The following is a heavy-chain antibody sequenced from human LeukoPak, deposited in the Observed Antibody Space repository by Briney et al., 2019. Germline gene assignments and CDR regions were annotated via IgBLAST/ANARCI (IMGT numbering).Heavy chain of an antibody. V-gene: IGHV3-21*01. J-gene: IGHJ4*02. CDR3: ARVEMVAAAGKVDY. Sequence: SGGSLRLSCAASGFTFSSYSMNWVRQAPGKGLEWVSSISSSSSYIYYADSVKGRFTISRDNAKNSLYLQMNSLRAEDTAVYYCARVEMVAAAGKVDYWGQGTLVTVFS. CDR1: GFTFSSYS. D-gene: IGHD6-13*01. CDR2: ISSSSSYI.